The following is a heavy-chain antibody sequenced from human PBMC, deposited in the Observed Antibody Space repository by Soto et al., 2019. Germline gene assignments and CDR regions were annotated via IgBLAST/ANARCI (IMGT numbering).Heavy chain of an antibody. Sequence: SDTLSLPWTVSADSISNTTDYWGWISKPPGKGLEWIASIYYSATTYYNPSLKSRVTMSVDTSKSQFSLRLYSVTAADTAVYYCARHRHNYGYFDLFDPWGQGTLVTVSS. D-gene: IGHD5-18*01. V-gene: IGHV4-39*01. J-gene: IGHJ5*02. CDR1: ADSISNTTDY. CDR2: IYYSATT. CDR3: ARHRHNYGYFDLFDP.